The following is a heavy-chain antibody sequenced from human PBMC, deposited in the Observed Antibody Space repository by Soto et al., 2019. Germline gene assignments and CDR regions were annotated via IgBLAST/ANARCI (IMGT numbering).Heavy chain of an antibody. CDR3: ARGVIVVVPAAEPGWFDP. CDR2: ISAYNGNT. Sequence: GASVKVSCKASGYTFTSYGISWVRQAPGQGLEWMGWISAYNGNTNYAQKLQGRVTMTTDTSTSTAYMELRSLRSDDTAVYYCARGVIVVVPAAEPGWFDPWGQGTLVTVS. D-gene: IGHD2-2*01. V-gene: IGHV1-18*04. J-gene: IGHJ5*02. CDR1: GYTFTSYG.